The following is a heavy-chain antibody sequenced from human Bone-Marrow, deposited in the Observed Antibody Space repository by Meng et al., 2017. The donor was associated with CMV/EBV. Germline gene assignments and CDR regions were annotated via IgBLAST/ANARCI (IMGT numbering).Heavy chain of an antibody. CDR3: AREGGFLLYGLDV. CDR1: GYSFTIND. J-gene: IGHJ6*02. V-gene: IGHV1-8*02. CDR2: VNTKRGHT. D-gene: IGHD6-25*01. Sequence: ASVKVSCKASGYSFTINDINWVRQAPGQDLEWMGWVNTKRGHTRYAQKFQGRLSITRDTSMTTAYMELTNLRSDDTAVYYCAREGGFLLYGLDVWGQGTTVTVSS.